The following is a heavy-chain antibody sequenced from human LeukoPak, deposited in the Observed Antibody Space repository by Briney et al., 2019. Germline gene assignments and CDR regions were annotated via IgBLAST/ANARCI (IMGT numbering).Heavy chain of an antibody. CDR2: ISAYNGNT. CDR1: GYTFTSYG. J-gene: IGHJ5*02. CDR3: ARVKWAAARLKNGRFDP. Sequence: GASVKVSCKASGYTFTSYGISWVRQAPGQGLEWMGWISAYNGNTNYAQKLQGRVTMTTDTSTSTAYMELRSLRSDDTAVYYCARVKWAAARLKNGRFDPWGQGILVTVSS. D-gene: IGHD6-6*01. V-gene: IGHV1-18*01.